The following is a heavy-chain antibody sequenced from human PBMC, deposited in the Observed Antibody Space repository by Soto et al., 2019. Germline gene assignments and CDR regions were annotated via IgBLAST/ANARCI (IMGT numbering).Heavy chain of an antibody. CDR1: GYTLTELS. D-gene: IGHD2-15*01. CDR3: ATLRRRGYCSGGSCYSGNWFDP. CDR2: FDPEDGET. J-gene: IGHJ5*02. Sequence: GASVKVSCKVSGYTLTELSMHWVRQAPGKGLEWMGGFDPEDGETIYAQKFQGRVTMTEDTSTDTAYMELSSLRSEDTAVYYCATLRRRGYCSGGSCYSGNWFDPWGQRTLVTVSS. V-gene: IGHV1-24*01.